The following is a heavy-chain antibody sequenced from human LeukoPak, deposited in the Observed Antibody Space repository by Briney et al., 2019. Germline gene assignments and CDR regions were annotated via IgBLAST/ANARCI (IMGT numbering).Heavy chain of an antibody. J-gene: IGHJ4*02. V-gene: IGHV3-53*01. CDR3: ARVDTVMAYYFDL. CDR1: GFTVSSNY. Sequence: GGSLRLSCAASGFTVSSNYMSWVRQAPGKGLEWVSIIYSGGSTYYADSVKGRFTISRDNSKNTLYLQMNSLRAEDTAVYYCARVDTVMAYYFDLWGQGTLVTVSS. D-gene: IGHD5-18*01. CDR2: IYSGGST.